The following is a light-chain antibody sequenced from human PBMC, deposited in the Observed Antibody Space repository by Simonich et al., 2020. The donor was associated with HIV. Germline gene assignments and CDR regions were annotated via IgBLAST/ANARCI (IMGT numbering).Light chain of an antibody. CDR2: KDR. Sequence: SYELTQPSSVSVSPGQTARINCSGHVLTKKYARWFQQKPCQAPLLMMYKDRERPYGLPDRFSCSSSGTTATLTITGAQVEDEADYYCYSAADNNLVFGGGTKLTVL. V-gene: IGLV3-27*01. CDR1: VLTKKY. J-gene: IGLJ3*02. CDR3: YSAADNNLV.